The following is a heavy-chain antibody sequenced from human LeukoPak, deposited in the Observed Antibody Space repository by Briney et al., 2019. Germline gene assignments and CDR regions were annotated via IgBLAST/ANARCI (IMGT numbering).Heavy chain of an antibody. D-gene: IGHD5-24*01. V-gene: IGHV4-61*02. CDR1: GGSISSGSYY. CDR2: IYTSGST. Sequence: SETLSLTCTVSGGSISSGSYYWSWIRQPAGKGLEWIGRIYTSGSTNYNPSLKSRVTISVDTSKNQFSLKLSSVTAADTAVYYCARGRDGYNDYWGQGTLVTVSP. J-gene: IGHJ4*02. CDR3: ARGRDGYNDY.